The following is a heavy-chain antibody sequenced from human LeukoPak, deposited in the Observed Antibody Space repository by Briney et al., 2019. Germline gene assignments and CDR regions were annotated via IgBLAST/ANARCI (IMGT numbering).Heavy chain of an antibody. Sequence: SETLSLTCTVSGGSIISYYWRWIRPPPGKGLGWIGHIYYSGSTNYNPSLKSRVTISVDTSKNQFSLKLRSVTAADTAVYYCARVQAYGGEGYFDYWGQGTLVTVSS. J-gene: IGHJ4*02. CDR3: ARVQAYGGEGYFDY. D-gene: IGHD4-23*01. CDR1: GGSIISYY. CDR2: IYYSGST. V-gene: IGHV4-59*01.